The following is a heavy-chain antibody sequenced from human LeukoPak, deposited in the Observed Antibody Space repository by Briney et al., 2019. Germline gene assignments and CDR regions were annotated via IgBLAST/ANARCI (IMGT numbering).Heavy chain of an antibody. CDR2: INPNSGGT. CDR1: GYTFTAYY. V-gene: IGHV1-2*02. D-gene: IGHD3-22*01. CDR3: AGDYYDSSGFGAFDI. J-gene: IGHJ3*02. Sequence: GASVKVSCKASGYTFTAYYMHWVRQAPGQGLEWMGWINPNSGGTNYAQKFQGRVTMTRDTSISTAYMELSRLRSDDTAVYYCAGDYYDSSGFGAFDIWGQGTMVTVSS.